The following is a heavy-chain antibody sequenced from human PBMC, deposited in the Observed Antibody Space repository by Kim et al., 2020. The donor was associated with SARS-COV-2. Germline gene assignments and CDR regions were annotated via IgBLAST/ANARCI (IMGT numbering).Heavy chain of an antibody. D-gene: IGHD6-13*01. Sequence: GGSLRLSCAASGFTFSSYWMSWVRQAPGKGLEWVANIKQDGSEKYYVDSVKGRFTISRDNAKNSLYLQMNSLRAEDTAVYYCARVSIAAAGEHSGRYYYGMDVWGQGTTVTVSS. CDR2: IKQDGSEK. V-gene: IGHV3-7*03. CDR3: ARVSIAAAGEHSGRYYYGMDV. CDR1: GFTFSSYW. J-gene: IGHJ6*02.